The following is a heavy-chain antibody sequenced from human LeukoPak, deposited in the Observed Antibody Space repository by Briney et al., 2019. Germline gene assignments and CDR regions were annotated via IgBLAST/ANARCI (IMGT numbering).Heavy chain of an antibody. V-gene: IGHV4-34*01. CDR3: ARTRITIFGVAKSRFDY. CDR2: INHSGST. J-gene: IGHJ4*02. D-gene: IGHD3-3*01. Sequence: SETLSLTCAVYGGYFSGYYWSWIRQPPGKGLEWIGEINHSGSTNYNPSLKGRVTISVDTSKNQFSLKLSSVTAADTAVYYCARTRITIFGVAKSRFDYWGQGTLVTVSS. CDR1: GGYFSGYY.